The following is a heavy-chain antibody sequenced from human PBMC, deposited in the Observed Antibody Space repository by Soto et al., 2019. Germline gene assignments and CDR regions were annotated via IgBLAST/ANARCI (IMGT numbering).Heavy chain of an antibody. CDR1: GFSVSSNF. CDR3: ASSSRKDYNCAMDT. Sequence: EVQLVETGGGLIRPGGSLRLSCAVSGFSVSSNFMSWFRQAPGKGLEWVSVMYSSGTTHDADSVKGRFTISRDNSKNTVYLELNSLRVDDTAVYYCASSSRKDYNCAMDTWGQGTTVIVSS. D-gene: IGHD6-6*01. J-gene: IGHJ6*02. V-gene: IGHV3-53*02. CDR2: MYSSGTT.